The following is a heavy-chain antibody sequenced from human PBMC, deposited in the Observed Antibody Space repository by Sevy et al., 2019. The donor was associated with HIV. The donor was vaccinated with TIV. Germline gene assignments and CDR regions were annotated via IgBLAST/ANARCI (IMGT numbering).Heavy chain of an antibody. Sequence: GGSLRLSCAASGFTFRTYSMNWVRQAPGKGLEWLSSISDDSRYIYCSDSVKGRFTISRANAKNFLFLQMNNLRVEDTAIYYCARDFTVFGVVSGIDYWGQGNLVTVSS. J-gene: IGHJ4*02. D-gene: IGHD3-3*01. CDR2: ISDDSRYI. CDR3: ARDFTVFGVVSGIDY. V-gene: IGHV3-21*04. CDR1: GFTFRTYS.